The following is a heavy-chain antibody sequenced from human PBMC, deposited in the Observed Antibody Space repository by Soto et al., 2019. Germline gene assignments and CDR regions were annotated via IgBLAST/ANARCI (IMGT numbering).Heavy chain of an antibody. CDR1: GGTCSRYA. J-gene: IGHJ4*02. CDR3: ARNYGHDCGGGNCYFYF. V-gene: IGHV1-69*01. CDR2: IIPLFGTA. Sequence: QVQLVQSGAEVKKPGSSVKVSCKASGGTCSRYAINWVRQAPGHGLEWMGGIIPLFGTANYAQKFQGRVTITADESASTGHMELRSLRSEDTAVYYCARNYGHDCGGGNCYFYFWGQGTLVTVSS. D-gene: IGHD2-15*01.